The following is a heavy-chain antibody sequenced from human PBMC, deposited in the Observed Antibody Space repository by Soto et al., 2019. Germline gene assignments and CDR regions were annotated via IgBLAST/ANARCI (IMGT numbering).Heavy chain of an antibody. V-gene: IGHV4-34*10. CDR1: GGSFSGYY. J-gene: IGHJ4*02. D-gene: IGHD2-21*02. CDR2: INHSGST. Sequence: LSLTCAVYGGSFSGYYWTWIRQPPGTGLEWIGEINHSGSTNYNPSLKSRVTMTRDTSTSTVYMELRSLRSEDTAIYYCVREGNCGADCYSTYYFDYWGLGTLVTVSS. CDR3: VREGNCGADCYSTYYFDY.